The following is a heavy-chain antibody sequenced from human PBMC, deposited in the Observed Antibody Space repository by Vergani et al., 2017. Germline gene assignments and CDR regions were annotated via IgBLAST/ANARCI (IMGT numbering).Heavy chain of an antibody. Sequence: QVQLQQWGAGLLKPSETLSLPCAVYGGSFGGYSGSWIRQPPGKGLEWIGEINHSGRTNYNPSLKSRVTISVDTSKNQFSRKLASVNAADTAVYYCARGELGGQLPARYYYYYMDVWGKGTTVTVSS. V-gene: IGHV4-34*01. J-gene: IGHJ6*03. CDR1: GGSFGGYS. CDR2: INHSGRT. CDR3: ARGELGGQLPARYYYYYMDV. D-gene: IGHD1-26*01.